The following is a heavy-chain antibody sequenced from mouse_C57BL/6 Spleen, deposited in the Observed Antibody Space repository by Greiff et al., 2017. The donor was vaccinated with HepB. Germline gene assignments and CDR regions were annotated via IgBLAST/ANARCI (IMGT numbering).Heavy chain of an antibody. CDR1: GFTFSDYG. V-gene: IGHV5-17*01. Sequence: DVQLQESGGGLVKPGGSLKLSCAASGFTFSDYGMHWVRQAPEKGLEWVAYISSGSSTIYYADTVKGRFTISRDNAKNTLFLQMTSLRSEDTAMYYCARELLRLRGYAMDYWGQGTSVTVSS. CDR2: ISSGSSTI. CDR3: ARELLRLRGYAMDY. D-gene: IGHD3-2*02. J-gene: IGHJ4*01.